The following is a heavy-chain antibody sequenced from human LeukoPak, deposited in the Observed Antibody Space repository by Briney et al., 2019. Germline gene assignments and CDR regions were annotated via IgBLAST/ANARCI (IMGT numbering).Heavy chain of an antibody. V-gene: IGHV3-30*18. CDR3: AKDRSIAASGTGYYYYYGLDV. Sequence: GSLRLSCAASGFTFSTYGMHWVRQAPGKGLEWVAVISYDGSNKYYADSVKGRFTISRDNSKNTLYLQMNSLRAEDTAVYYCAKDRSIAASGTGYYYYYGLDVWGQGTAVTVSS. CDR1: GFTFSTYG. J-gene: IGHJ6*02. CDR2: ISYDGSNK. D-gene: IGHD6-13*01.